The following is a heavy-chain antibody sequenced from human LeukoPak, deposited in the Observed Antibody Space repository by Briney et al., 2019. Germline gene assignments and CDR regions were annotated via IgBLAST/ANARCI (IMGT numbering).Heavy chain of an antibody. CDR1: GGSVSSGSYY. J-gene: IGHJ4*02. V-gene: IGHV4-61*01. CDR2: IYYSGST. Sequence: SETLSLTCTVSGGSVSSGSYYWSWIRQPPGKGLEWIGYIYYSGSTNYNPSLKSRVTISVDTSKNQFSLKLSSVTAADTAVYYCARRNRSTGSGFDFWGRGTLVTVSS. CDR3: ARRNRSTGSGFDF. D-gene: IGHD1-14*01.